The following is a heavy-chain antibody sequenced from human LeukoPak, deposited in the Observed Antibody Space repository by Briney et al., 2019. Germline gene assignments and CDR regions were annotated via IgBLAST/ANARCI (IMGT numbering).Heavy chain of an antibody. J-gene: IGHJ4*02. V-gene: IGHV3-33*01. D-gene: IGHD2-2*01. CDR2: IWYDGSNK. Sequence: AGSLRLSCAASGFTFSSYDMHWVRQAPGKGLEWLAVIWYDGSNKYYADSVKDRFTISRDNSKNTLYLQTNSLRAEDTAVYYCARKSRCSGTNCYWDWWGQGTLVSVSS. CDR3: ARKSRCSGTNCYWDW. CDR1: GFTFSSYD.